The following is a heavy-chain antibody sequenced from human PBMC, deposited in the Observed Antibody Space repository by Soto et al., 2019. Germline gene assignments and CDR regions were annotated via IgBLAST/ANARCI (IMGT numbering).Heavy chain of an antibody. D-gene: IGHD2-2*01. Sequence: QVQLVQSGAEVKKPGSSVKVSCKASGGTFSSYAISWVRQAPGQGLEWMGGIIPIFGTANYAQKFQGRVTITADESTSPAYMELSSLRSEDTAVYYCARQGIGWNCSSTSCYRRDNYYYYGMDVWGQGTTVTVSS. CDR3: ARQGIGWNCSSTSCYRRDNYYYYGMDV. V-gene: IGHV1-69*01. CDR2: IIPIFGTA. J-gene: IGHJ6*02. CDR1: GGTFSSYA.